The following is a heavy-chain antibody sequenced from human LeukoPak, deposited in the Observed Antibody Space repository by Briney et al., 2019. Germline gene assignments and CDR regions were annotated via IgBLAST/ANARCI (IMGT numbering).Heavy chain of an antibody. V-gene: IGHV1-46*01. J-gene: IGHJ4*02. D-gene: IGHD5-12*01. CDR3: ASESEGYSGYDYVHY. Sequence: GASVKVSCKASGYTFTSYYMHWVRQAPGQGLEWMGIINPSGGSTSYAQKFQGRVTMTRDMSTSTVYMELSSLRSEDTAVYYCASESEGYSGYDYVHYWGQGTLVTVSS. CDR1: GYTFTSYY. CDR2: INPSGGST.